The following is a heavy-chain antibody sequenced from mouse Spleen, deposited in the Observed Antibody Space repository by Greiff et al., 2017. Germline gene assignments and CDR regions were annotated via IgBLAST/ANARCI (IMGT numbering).Heavy chain of an antibody. CDR2: IYPGNSDT. D-gene: IGHD2-5*01. CDR3: TRGDYSNYEAMDY. V-gene: IGHV1-5*01. Sequence: EVQVVESGTVLARPGASVKMSCKTSGYTFTSYWMHWVKQRPGQGLEWIGAIYPGNSDTSYNQKFKGKAKLTAVTSASTAYMELSSLTNEDSAVYYCTRGDYSNYEAMDYWGQGTSVTVSS. J-gene: IGHJ4*01. CDR1: GYTFTSYW.